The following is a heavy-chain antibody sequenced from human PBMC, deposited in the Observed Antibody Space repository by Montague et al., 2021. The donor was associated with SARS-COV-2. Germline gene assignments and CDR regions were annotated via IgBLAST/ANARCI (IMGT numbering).Heavy chain of an antibody. J-gene: IGHJ5*01. CDR2: IDWDDDK. Sequence: PALVKPTQTLTLTCTFSGFSLTTSGVCVGWMRQPPGKAPEWLALIDWDDDKFYTSSLRSRLTISKDTSKNLVVLTMTNMDPVDTATYYCVRIAGDSSNFDGFDSWGQGAPVIVS. CDR3: VRIAGDSSNFDGFDS. V-gene: IGHV2-70*01. CDR1: GFSLTTSGVC. D-gene: IGHD3-16*01.